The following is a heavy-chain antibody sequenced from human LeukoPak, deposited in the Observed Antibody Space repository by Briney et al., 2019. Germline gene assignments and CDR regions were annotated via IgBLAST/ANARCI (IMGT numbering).Heavy chain of an antibody. J-gene: IGHJ1*01. D-gene: IGHD3-22*01. Sequence: GGSLRLSCAASGFTFSSYGMHGVPQAPGRGLEWGAVIWYDGSNKYYADSVKGRFTISRANSKNPLYLQMNRLKAEDTAVYYCAKDGGYYDSSGYYYYSPYFQHWGQGTMVTVSS. CDR2: IWYDGSNK. CDR3: AKDGGYYDSSGYYYYSPYFQH. CDR1: GFTFSSYG. V-gene: IGHV3-33*06.